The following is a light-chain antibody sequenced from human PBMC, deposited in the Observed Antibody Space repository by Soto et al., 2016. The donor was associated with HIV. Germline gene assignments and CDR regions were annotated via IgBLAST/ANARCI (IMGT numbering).Light chain of an antibody. CDR3: QQYYSYPYT. J-gene: IGKJ2*01. CDR2: TAS. Sequence: AIRMTQSPSSLSASTGDRVTITCRASQGVSSYLAWYQQKPGKAPKLLIYTASILQTGVPSRFSGSGSGTDFTLTISCLQSEDFATYYCQQYYSYPYTFGLGDQAWRSN. V-gene: IGKV1-8*01. CDR1: QGVSSY.